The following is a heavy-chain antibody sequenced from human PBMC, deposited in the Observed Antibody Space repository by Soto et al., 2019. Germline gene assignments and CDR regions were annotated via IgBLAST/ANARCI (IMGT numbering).Heavy chain of an antibody. CDR2: IYYTGST. Sequence: SETLSLTCTVSGGSMSSNYWTWIRQSPGKGLEWIGYIYYTGSTKYNPSLKSRVTISLDTSKNQFSLRMTSVTSADTAVYYCARGGSYGDFFDYWGQGAQVTVSS. CDR3: ARGGSYGDFFDY. CDR1: GGSMSSNY. D-gene: IGHD4-17*01. V-gene: IGHV4-59*01. J-gene: IGHJ4*02.